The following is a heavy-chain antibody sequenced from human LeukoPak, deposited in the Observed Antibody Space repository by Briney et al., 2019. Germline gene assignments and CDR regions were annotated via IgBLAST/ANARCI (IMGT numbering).Heavy chain of an antibody. V-gene: IGHV5-51*01. CDR2: IYPGDSDT. D-gene: IGHD2-15*01. CDR3: ARHEGCSGGSCYSVY. CDR1: GHSFTSYW. J-gene: IGHJ4*02. Sequence: GESLKISCKGSGHSFTSYWIGWVRQMPGKGLEWMGIIYPGDSDTRYSPSFQGQVTISADKSISTAYLQWSSLKASDTAMYYCARHEGCSGGSCYSVYWGQGTLVTVSS.